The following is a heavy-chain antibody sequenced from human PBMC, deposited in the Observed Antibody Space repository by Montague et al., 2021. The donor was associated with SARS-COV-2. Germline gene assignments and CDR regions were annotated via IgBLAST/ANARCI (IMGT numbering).Heavy chain of an antibody. V-gene: IGHV3-7*01. CDR3: AREFDC. Sequence: SLRLSCAASGFTFSNYAMNWVRQAPGKGLEWVANVNEDGSEEYFVDSVKGRFTISRDNAKNSLFLQMNSLRAEDTAVYYCAREFDCWGQGTLVTVSS. CDR1: GFTFSNYA. CDR2: VNEDGSEE. J-gene: IGHJ4*02.